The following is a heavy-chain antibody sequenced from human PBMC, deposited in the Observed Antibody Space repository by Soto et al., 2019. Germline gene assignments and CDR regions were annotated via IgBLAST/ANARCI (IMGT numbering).Heavy chain of an antibody. V-gene: IGHV3-49*03. J-gene: IGHJ4*02. CDR2: IRSKAYGGTT. D-gene: IGHD3-22*01. Sequence: GGSLRLSCTASGFTFGDYAMSWFRQAPGKGLEWVGFIRSKAYGGTTEYAASVKGRFTISRDDSKSIAYLQMNSLKTEDTAVYYCTRDHYYDSSGYSRDFDYWGQGTLVTVSS. CDR1: GFTFGDYA. CDR3: TRDHYYDSSGYSRDFDY.